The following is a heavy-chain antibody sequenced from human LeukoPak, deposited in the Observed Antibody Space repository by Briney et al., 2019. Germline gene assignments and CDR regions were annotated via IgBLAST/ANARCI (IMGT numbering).Heavy chain of an antibody. Sequence: SETLSLTCAVYGGSFSGYYWGWIRQPAGKGLEWIGEINHSGSTNYNPSLKSRVTISVDTSKNQFSLKLSSVTAADTAVYYCARVRYYYGSGSYYNMYYFDYWGQGTLVTVSS. CDR2: INHSGST. V-gene: IGHV4-34*01. J-gene: IGHJ4*02. D-gene: IGHD3-10*01. CDR3: ARVRYYYGSGSYYNMYYFDY. CDR1: GGSFSGYY.